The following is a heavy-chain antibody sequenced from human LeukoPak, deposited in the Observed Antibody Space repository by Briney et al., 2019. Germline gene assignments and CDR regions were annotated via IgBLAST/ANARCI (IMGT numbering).Heavy chain of an antibody. CDR3: ARESHTRAFDV. Sequence: GRSLRLSCVASGFTFLNYAVHWVRQAPGKGLEWVAFISYDGSIKYYADSVKGRFTISRDNSKNTLYVQMNSLRPEDTAVYYCARESHTRAFDVWGQGTMVTVSS. CDR2: ISYDGSIK. J-gene: IGHJ3*01. CDR1: GFTFLNYA. V-gene: IGHV3-30-3*01.